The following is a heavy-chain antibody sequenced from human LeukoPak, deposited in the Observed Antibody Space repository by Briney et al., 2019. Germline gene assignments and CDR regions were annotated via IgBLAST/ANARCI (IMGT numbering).Heavy chain of an antibody. CDR1: GVTFSSYS. Sequence: GGSLRLSCAASGVTFSSYSMNWVRQAPGKGLEWVSSISSTGSSVYYADSVKGRFTISRDNAKNSLYLQMNSLRAEDTALYYCARGGDYFNYFDYWGQGALVTVSS. J-gene: IGHJ4*02. V-gene: IGHV3-21*01. CDR3: ARGGDYFNYFDY. CDR2: ISSTGSSV. D-gene: IGHD4-17*01.